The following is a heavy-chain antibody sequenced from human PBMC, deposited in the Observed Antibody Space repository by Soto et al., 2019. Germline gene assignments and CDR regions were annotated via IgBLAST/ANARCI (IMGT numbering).Heavy chain of an antibody. CDR2: IIPIFGTA. CDR1: GGTFSSYA. Sequence: QVQLVQSGAEVKKPRSSVKVSCKASGGTFSSYAISWVRQAPGQGLEWMGGIIPIFGTANYAQKFQGRVTITADESTSTAYMELSSLRSDDTTVYYCARDLGVDDALFGSAANWFDPWGQGTLVTVSS. J-gene: IGHJ5*02. CDR3: ARDLGVDDALFGSAANWFDP. D-gene: IGHD3-10*01. V-gene: IGHV1-69*01.